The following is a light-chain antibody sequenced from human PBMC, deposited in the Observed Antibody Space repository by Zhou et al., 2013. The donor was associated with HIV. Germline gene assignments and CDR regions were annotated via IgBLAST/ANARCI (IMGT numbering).Light chain of an antibody. CDR1: HTVNSRY. CDR3: HRYGSTPRT. V-gene: IGKV3-20*01. J-gene: IGKJ2*01. Sequence: EIVLTQSPGTLSLSPGERATLSCRASHTVNSRYLAWYQQKPGQAPRLLIYSASTRATGIPDRFRCSGSGTDFTLSISRLEPEDFAVYFCHRYGSTPRTFGQGTKLEIK. CDR2: SAS.